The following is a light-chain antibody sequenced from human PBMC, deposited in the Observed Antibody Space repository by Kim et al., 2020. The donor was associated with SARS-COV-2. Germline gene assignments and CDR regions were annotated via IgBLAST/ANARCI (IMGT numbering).Light chain of an antibody. Sequence: SSELTQDPAVSVALGQTVRITCQGDSLRGYYASWYQQKPGQAPVLVMYGQNNRPSGIPDRFSGSRSGNTASLTITGAQAEDEADYYCNSRDTSGDHAVFG. CDR2: GQN. J-gene: IGLJ7*01. CDR1: SLRGYY. V-gene: IGLV3-19*01. CDR3: NSRDTSGDHAV.